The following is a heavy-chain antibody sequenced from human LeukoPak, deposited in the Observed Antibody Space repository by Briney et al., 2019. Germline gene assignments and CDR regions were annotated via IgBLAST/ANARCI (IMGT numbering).Heavy chain of an antibody. Sequence: SETLSLTCTVSGGSISSSSYYCGWIRQPPGKGLEWIGSIYYSGNTYYNPSLKSRVTISVGTSKNQISLKLGSVTAADTAIYYCARPSRRGYVDGFDIWGQGTMVTDSS. CDR3: ARPSRRGYVDGFDI. CDR1: GGSISSSSYY. J-gene: IGHJ3*02. V-gene: IGHV4-39*07. D-gene: IGHD5-18*01. CDR2: IYYSGNT.